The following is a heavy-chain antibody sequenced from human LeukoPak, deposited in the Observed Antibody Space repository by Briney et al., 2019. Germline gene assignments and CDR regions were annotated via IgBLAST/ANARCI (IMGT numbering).Heavy chain of an antibody. Sequence: GGSLRLSCAASGFTFSSYAMHWVRQAPGKGLEWVAVVSYDGSNKYYADSVKGRFTISRDNSKNPLYLQMSSLRAEDTAVYYCAREVWGIVGATTYFDYWGQGTLVTVSS. V-gene: IGHV3-30-3*01. CDR2: VSYDGSNK. CDR1: GFTFSSYA. J-gene: IGHJ4*02. D-gene: IGHD1-26*01. CDR3: AREVWGIVGATTYFDY.